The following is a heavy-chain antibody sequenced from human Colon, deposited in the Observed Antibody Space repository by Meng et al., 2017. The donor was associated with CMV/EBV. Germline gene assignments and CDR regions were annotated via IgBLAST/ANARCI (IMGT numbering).Heavy chain of an antibody. D-gene: IGHD3-3*01. CDR3: ARYGGTYDFWSGYYLYYYYGMDV. Sequence: WIGWVRQMPGKGLGWMGIIYPGDSDTRYSPSFQGQVTISADKSISTAYLQWSSLKASDTAMYYCARYGGTYDFWSGYYLYYYYGMDVWGQGTTVTVSS. V-gene: IGHV5-51*01. J-gene: IGHJ6*02. CDR1: W. CDR2: IYPGDSDT.